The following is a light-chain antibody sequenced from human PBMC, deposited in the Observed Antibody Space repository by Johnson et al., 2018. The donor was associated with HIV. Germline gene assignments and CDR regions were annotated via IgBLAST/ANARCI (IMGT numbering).Light chain of an antibody. CDR1: SSIIRNNY. V-gene: IGLV1-51*02. CDR3: GTCDSSLSGGGYV. CDR2: END. J-gene: IGLJ1*01. Sequence: QSVLTQPPSVSAAPGQKVTISCSGSSSIIRNNYVSWYQQLPGAAPKLLIYENDRRPSGIPDRFSGSKSGTSATLGITGLQTGDEADYYCGTCDSSLSGGGYVFGTGTKVTVL.